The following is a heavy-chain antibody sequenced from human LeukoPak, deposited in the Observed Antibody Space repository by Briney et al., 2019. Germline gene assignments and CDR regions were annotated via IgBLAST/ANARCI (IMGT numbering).Heavy chain of an antibody. CDR1: GFTFSSYG. CDR3: GLGYYDILTGYSYYFDY. Sequence: GGSLRLSCAASGFTFSSYGMHWVRQAPGKGLEWVAVISYDGSNKYYADSVKSRFTISRDNSKNTLYLQMNSLRAEDTAVYYCGLGYYDILTGYSYYFDYWGQGTLVTVSS. D-gene: IGHD3-9*01. CDR2: ISYDGSNK. V-gene: IGHV3-30*03. J-gene: IGHJ4*02.